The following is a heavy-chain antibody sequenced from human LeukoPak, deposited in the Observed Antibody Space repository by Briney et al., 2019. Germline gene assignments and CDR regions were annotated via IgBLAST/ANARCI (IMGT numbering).Heavy chain of an antibody. V-gene: IGHV3-21*01. CDR1: GFTFSSYS. CDR2: ISSSSSYI. J-gene: IGHJ4*02. D-gene: IGHD3-10*02. Sequence: GSLKLSCAASGFTFSSYSMNWVRQAPGKGLEWVSSISSSSSYIYYADSVKGRLTISRDNAKNSLYLQMNSLRAEDTAVYYCARVFDNFDYWGQGTLVTVSS. CDR3: ARVFDNFDY.